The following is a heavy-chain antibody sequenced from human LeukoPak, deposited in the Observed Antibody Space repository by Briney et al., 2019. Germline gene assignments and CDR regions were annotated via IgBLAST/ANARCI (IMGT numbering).Heavy chain of an antibody. CDR3: AREVPGGYYFRASFDY. J-gene: IGHJ4*02. CDR2: IIPIFGTA. CDR1: GGTFSSYA. V-gene: IGHV1-69*06. D-gene: IGHD2/OR15-2a*01. Sequence: SVKVSCKASGGTFSSYAISWVRQAPGQGLEWMGGIIPIFGTANYAQKFQGRVTITADKSTSTAYMELSSLRSEDTAMYYCAREVPGGYYFRASFDYWGQGTLVTVSS.